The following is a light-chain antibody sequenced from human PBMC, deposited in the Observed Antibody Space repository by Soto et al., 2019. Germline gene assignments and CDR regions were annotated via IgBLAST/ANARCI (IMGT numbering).Light chain of an antibody. J-gene: IGKJ4*01. CDR2: DAS. CDR3: QQRSNWPLT. Sequence: EIVLTQSPVTLSLSPGERATLSCRASQSVVNYLAWYQQKPGQAPRPLIYDASKRATGIPARFSGSGYGTDFTLTISSLEPEDFAIYYCQQRSNWPLTFGGGTKVEIK. V-gene: IGKV3-11*01. CDR1: QSVVNY.